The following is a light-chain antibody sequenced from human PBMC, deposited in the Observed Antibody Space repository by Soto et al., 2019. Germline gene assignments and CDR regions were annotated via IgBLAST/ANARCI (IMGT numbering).Light chain of an antibody. CDR2: DVT. V-gene: IGKV3-11*01. CDR1: QSVSNY. J-gene: IGKJ3*01. Sequence: EIVLTQSPATLSLSPGERATLSCRASQSVSNYLAWYQHKPGQAPRLLIYDVTNRATGIPARFSGSGSGTDFTLTISSLEPEDFAVYYCQSLFTFGPGTKVDIK. CDR3: QSLFT.